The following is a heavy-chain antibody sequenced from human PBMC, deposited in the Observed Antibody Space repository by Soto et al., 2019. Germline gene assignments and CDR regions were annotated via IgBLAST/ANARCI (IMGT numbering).Heavy chain of an antibody. CDR3: GRGRYIVATINNWFDP. J-gene: IGHJ5*02. Sequence: ASVKVSCKASGYTFTSYAMHWVRQAPGQRLEWMGWINAGNGNTKYSQKFQGRVTITRDTSASTAYMELSSLRSEDTAVYYCGRGRYIVATINNWFDPWGQGTLVTVSS. CDR1: GYTFTSYA. V-gene: IGHV1-3*01. D-gene: IGHD5-12*01. CDR2: INAGNGNT.